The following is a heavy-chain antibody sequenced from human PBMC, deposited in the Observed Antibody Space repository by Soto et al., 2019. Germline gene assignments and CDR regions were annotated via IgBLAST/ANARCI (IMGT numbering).Heavy chain of an antibody. CDR3: ARGLSRYYFDY. V-gene: IGHV3-21*01. D-gene: IGHD2-2*01. CDR2: ISSSSYI. CDR1: GFTFSSYS. Sequence: GGSLRLSCAASGFTFSSYSMNWVRQAPGKGLEWVSSISSSSYIYYADSVKGRFTISRDNAKNSLYLQMNSLRAEDTAVYYCARGLSRYYFDYWGQGTLVTVS. J-gene: IGHJ4*02.